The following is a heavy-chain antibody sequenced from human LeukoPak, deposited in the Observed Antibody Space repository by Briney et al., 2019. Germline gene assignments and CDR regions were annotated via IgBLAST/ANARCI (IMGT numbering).Heavy chain of an antibody. J-gene: IGHJ5*02. Sequence: PGGSLTLSCAASGFTFSDYYMSWIRQAPGKGLEWVSYISSSSSYTNYADSVKGRFTISRDNAKNSLYLQMTSLRAEDTAVYYCARGIRENYYDSSGYYTSDWFDPWGQGTLVTVSS. CDR1: GFTFSDYY. V-gene: IGHV3-11*05. CDR3: ARGIRENYYDSSGYYTSDWFDP. CDR2: ISSSSSYT. D-gene: IGHD3-22*01.